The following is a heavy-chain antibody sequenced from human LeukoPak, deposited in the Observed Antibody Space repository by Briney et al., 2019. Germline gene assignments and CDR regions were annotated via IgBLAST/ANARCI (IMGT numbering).Heavy chain of an antibody. CDR1: GGTFSSYA. V-gene: IGHV1-69*13. CDR3: ARPSYYYDSSGNDAFDI. J-gene: IGHJ3*02. Sequence: ASVKVSCKASGGTFSSYAISWVRQAPGQGLEWMGGIIPIFGTANYAQKFQGRVTITADESTSTAYMELSSLRSEDTAVYYCARPSYYYDSSGNDAFDIWGQGTMVTVSS. D-gene: IGHD3-22*01. CDR2: IIPIFGTA.